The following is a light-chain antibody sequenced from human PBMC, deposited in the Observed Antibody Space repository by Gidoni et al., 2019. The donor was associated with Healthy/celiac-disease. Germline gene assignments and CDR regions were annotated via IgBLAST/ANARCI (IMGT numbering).Light chain of an antibody. Sequence: AIQMTQSPSSLSASVADRVIITCRASQGIRNDLGWYQQKPGKAPKLLIYAASSLQSGVPSRFCGSGSGTDVNLTISSLQTEDFATYYCLQDYNYPWTFGQGTKVEIK. J-gene: IGKJ1*01. CDR3: LQDYNYPWT. CDR2: AAS. CDR1: QGIRND. V-gene: IGKV1-6*01.